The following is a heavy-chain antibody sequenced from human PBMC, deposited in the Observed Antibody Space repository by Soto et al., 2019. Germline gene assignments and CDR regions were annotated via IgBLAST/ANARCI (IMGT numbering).Heavy chain of an antibody. CDR3: ARAPKYDYFDY. V-gene: IGHV3-74*01. CDR1: GFTLSSFW. CDR2: VNSGGSST. J-gene: IGHJ4*02. Sequence: GGSLRLSCAASGFTLSSFWMHWVRQAPGKGLVWVSRVNSGGSSTSYADSVTGRFTISRDNAKNTLYLQMNSLRAEDTAVYYCARAPKYDYFDYWGQGTVVTVSS.